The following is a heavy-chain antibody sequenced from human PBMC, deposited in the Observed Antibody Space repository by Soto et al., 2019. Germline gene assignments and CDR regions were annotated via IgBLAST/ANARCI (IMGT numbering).Heavy chain of an antibody. CDR1: GFTFSRYA. V-gene: IGHV3-23*01. CDR2: ISGSGGST. CDR3: AKDRGRALYSGYDFVAY. J-gene: IGHJ4*01. D-gene: IGHD5-12*01. Sequence: GGSLRLSCAASGFTFSRYAMSWVRQAPGKGLEWVSAISGSGGSTYYAHSVKGRFTISRDNSKRTLYLQMNNLGAEGPAVYYCAKDRGRALYSGYDFVAYLGHGTLVTVSA.